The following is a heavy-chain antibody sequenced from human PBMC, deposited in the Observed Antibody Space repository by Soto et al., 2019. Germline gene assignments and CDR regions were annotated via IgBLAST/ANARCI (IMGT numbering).Heavy chain of an antibody. CDR3: AAGEASSRNLAPYYLDF. D-gene: IGHD6-13*01. V-gene: IGHV4-59*01. CDR1: GGSMRNYF. CDR2: IHYSGTT. J-gene: IGHJ4*02. Sequence: SETLSLTCTVSGGSMRNYFWTWIRQPPGKGLEWIGYIHYSGTTSFFPSYNPSRRSRVTISEDTSKSQFSLKLLSVTTADTAVYFCAAGEASSRNLAPYYLDFWGQGTLVTVSS.